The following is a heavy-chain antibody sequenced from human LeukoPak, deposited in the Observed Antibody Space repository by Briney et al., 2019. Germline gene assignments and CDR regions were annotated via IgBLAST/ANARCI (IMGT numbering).Heavy chain of an antibody. CDR2: IYPGDSHT. D-gene: IGHD6-19*01. V-gene: IGHV5-51*01. J-gene: IGHJ5*02. CDR3: ARLVAVAGRWDWFDP. CDR1: GYSFTSYW. Sequence: PGESLKISCKSSGYSFTSYWIGWVRQMPGKGLEWMAIIYPGDSHTRYSLSFQGQVTISADKSITTAYLQWSSLKASDTAMYYCARLVAVAGRWDWFDPWGQGTLVTVSS.